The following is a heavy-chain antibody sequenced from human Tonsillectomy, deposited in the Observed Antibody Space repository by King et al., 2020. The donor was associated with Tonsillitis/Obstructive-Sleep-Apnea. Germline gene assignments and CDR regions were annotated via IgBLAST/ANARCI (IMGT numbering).Heavy chain of an antibody. CDR2: SRPYDGDT. Sequence: LVQSGAEVKKPGASVKVSCKASGYTFTSYDITWVRQAPGQGLEWKGWSRPYDGDTNYAQKLQGRVTMTSDTSTTTAYMELRSLRSDDTAVYYCARDYYDSSGYYHGYFQHWGQGTLVTVSS. J-gene: IGHJ1*01. CDR1: GYTFTSYD. V-gene: IGHV1-18*01. CDR3: ARDYYDSSGYYHGYFQH. D-gene: IGHD3-22*01.